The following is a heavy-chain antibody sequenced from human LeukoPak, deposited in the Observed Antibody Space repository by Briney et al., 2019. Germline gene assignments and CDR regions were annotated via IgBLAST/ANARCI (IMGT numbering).Heavy chain of an antibody. CDR1: GFTFSNYW. J-gene: IGHJ4*02. Sequence: PGGSLRLSCAASGFTFSNYWMSWVRQAPGKGLEWVSSISSSSSYIYYADSVKGRFTISRDNSKNTLYLQMNSLRAEDTAVYYCAREDSGSFDYWGQGTLVTVSS. CDR2: ISSSSSYI. V-gene: IGHV3-21*01. D-gene: IGHD1-26*01. CDR3: AREDSGSFDY.